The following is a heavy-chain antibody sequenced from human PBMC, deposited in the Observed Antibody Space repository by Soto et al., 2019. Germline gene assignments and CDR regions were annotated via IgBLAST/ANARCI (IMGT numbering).Heavy chain of an antibody. D-gene: IGHD4-17*01. Sequence: QVQLQESGPGLVKPSQTLSLTCTVSGGSISSGGYYWSWIRQHPGKGLEWIGYIYYSGSTYYNPSLKSRVTIPVDTSKNQSSLKLSSVTAADTAVYYCARFPPGPGDYRYWYFDLWAVAPWSPSPQ. J-gene: IGHJ2*01. CDR1: GGSISSGGYY. CDR3: ARFPPGPGDYRYWYFDL. CDR2: IYYSGST. V-gene: IGHV4-31*03.